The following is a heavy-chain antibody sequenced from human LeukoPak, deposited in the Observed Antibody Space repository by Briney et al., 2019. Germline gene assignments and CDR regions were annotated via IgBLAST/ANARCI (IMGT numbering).Heavy chain of an antibody. CDR1: GGSISSSSYY. J-gene: IGHJ4*02. D-gene: IGHD6-13*01. Sequence: PSETLSLTCTVSGGSISSSSYYWGWIRQPPGKGLEWIGSIYYSGSSGTTYYSPSLKSRVTISVDTSENQFSLKLSSVTAADTAVYYCARITSSWRDYWGQGTLVTVSS. CDR2: IYYSGSSGTT. CDR3: ARITSSWRDY. V-gene: IGHV4-39*01.